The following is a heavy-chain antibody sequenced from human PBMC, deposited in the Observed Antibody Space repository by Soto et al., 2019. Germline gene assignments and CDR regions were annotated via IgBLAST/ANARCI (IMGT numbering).Heavy chain of an antibody. V-gene: IGHV5-10-1*01. CDR2: IDPSGSYT. Sequence: GESLKISCKCSGYSFTIYWISWVRQMPGKGLAWMGRIDPSGSYTNYSPSFQGHVALSADKSIITAHLQWSSLNASDTAMYYCEITYGDYVTVDYYGMDVWGQCTTVTDSS. CDR3: EITYGDYVTVDYYGMDV. D-gene: IGHD4-17*01. J-gene: IGHJ6*02. CDR1: GYSFTIYW.